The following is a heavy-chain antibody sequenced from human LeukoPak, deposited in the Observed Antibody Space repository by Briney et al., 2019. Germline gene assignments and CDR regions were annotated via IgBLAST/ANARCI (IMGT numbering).Heavy chain of an antibody. CDR3: ARDPSTSDRSIEMDDY. V-gene: IGHV3-21*01. D-gene: IGHD5-24*01. CDR2: ISSSSSYI. CDR1: GFPFSSYS. Sequence: GGSLRLSCAASGFPFSSYSMNWVRQAPGKGLEWVSSISSSSSYIYYADSVKGRFTISRDNANNSLYLQMNSLRAEDTAVYYCARDPSTSDRSIEMDDYWGQGTLVTVSS. J-gene: IGHJ4*02.